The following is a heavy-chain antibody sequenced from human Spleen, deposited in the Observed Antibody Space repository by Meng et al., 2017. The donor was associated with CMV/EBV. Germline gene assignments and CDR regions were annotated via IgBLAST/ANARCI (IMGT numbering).Heavy chain of an antibody. V-gene: IGHV1-2*02. D-gene: IGHD3-3*01. CDR3: AREDRNFWSGYYLGYYYYYGMDV. CDR2: INPNSGGT. Sequence: ASVKVSCKASGYTFTSYYMHWVRQAPGQGLEWMGWINPNSGGTNYAQKFQGRVTMTRDTSISTAYMELSRLRSDDTAVYYCAREDRNFWSGYYLGYYYYYGMDVWGQGTTVTVSS. CDR1: GYTFTSYY. J-gene: IGHJ6*02.